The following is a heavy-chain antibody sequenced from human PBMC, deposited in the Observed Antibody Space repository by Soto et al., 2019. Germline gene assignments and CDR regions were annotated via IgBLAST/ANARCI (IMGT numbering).Heavy chain of an antibody. J-gene: IGHJ5*02. CDR2: IYYSGST. CDR3: ASAHSLPEWELRLNCFDP. V-gene: IGHV4-39*01. Sequence: QLQLQESGPGLVKPSETLSLTCTVSGGSISSSSYYWGWIRQPPGKGLEWIGIIYYSGSTYYNPSLKSRVAMSVEPSKNHFSLKLSSVTAADTAVCYCASAHSLPEWELRLNCFDPWGQGTLVTVSS. CDR1: GGSISSSSYY. D-gene: IGHD1-26*01.